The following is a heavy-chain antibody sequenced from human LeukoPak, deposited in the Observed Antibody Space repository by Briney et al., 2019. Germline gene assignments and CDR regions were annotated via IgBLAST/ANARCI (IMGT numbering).Heavy chain of an antibody. J-gene: IGHJ4*02. CDR1: GITFSSYG. D-gene: IGHD2/OR15-2a*01. CDR2: ISYDGSNE. V-gene: IGHV3-30*18. Sequence: GGSLRLSCAASGITFSSYGMHWVRQAPGKGLEWVAVISYDGSNEYYADSVKGRFTISRDNSKNTLYLQMNSLRAEDTAVYYCAKDFSWTWTPLSDWGQGTLVTVSS. CDR3: AKDFSWTWTPLSD.